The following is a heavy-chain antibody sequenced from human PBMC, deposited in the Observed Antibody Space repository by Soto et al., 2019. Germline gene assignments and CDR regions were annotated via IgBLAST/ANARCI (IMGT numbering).Heavy chain of an antibody. CDR3: ARGPGGRNTRNYLRHNWFDP. D-gene: IGHD1-7*01. Sequence: SETLSLTCAVYGGSFSGYYWSWIRQPPGKGLEWIGEINHSGSTNYNPSLKSRVTISVDTSKNQFSLKLSSVTAADTAVYYCARGPGGRNTRNYLRHNWFDPWGQGTLVTVSS. V-gene: IGHV4-34*01. J-gene: IGHJ5*02. CDR2: INHSGST. CDR1: GGSFSGYY.